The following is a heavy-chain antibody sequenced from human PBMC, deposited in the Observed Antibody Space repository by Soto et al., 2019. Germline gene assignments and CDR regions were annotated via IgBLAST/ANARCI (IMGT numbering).Heavy chain of an antibody. CDR1: GFTFSSYW. CDR2: INSDGSST. D-gene: IGHD2-15*01. CDR3: VRTSLVVAAATREDS. J-gene: IGHJ4*02. V-gene: IGHV3-74*01. Sequence: EVQLVESGGGLVQPGGSLRLSCAASGFTFSSYWMHWVRQAPGKGLVWVSRINSDGSSTSYADSVKGRFTISRDNAKNTLYLQMNSLRAEDTAVYYCVRTSLVVAAATREDSWVQGTLVTVSS.